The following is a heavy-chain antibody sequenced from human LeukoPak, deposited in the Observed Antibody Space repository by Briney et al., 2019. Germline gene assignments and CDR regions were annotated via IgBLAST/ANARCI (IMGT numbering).Heavy chain of an antibody. D-gene: IGHD3-16*01. CDR1: GYTFTGYY. V-gene: IGHV1-2*02. J-gene: IGHJ3*02. CDR2: INPNSGVT. Sequence: ASVKVSCKASGYTFTGYYMHWVRQAPGQGLEWMGWINPNSGVTNYAQKFQGRVTMTRDTFISTAYMELSRLRSDDTAVYYCARRGLGDAFDIWGQGTMVTVSS. CDR3: ARRGLGDAFDI.